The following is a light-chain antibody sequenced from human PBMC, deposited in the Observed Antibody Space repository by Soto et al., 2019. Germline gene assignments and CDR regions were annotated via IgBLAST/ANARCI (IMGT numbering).Light chain of an antibody. J-gene: IGKJ1*01. Sequence: EIVLTQSPGTLSLSPGDRATLSCRASQSINGNYLAWYQQKPGQAPRLLTYGASSRPTGIPDRFRGSGSGADFTLTITRLEPEDFAVYYCQRYGSSPRFGQGTKVEIK. CDR3: QRYGSSPR. V-gene: IGKV3-20*01. CDR2: GAS. CDR1: QSINGNY.